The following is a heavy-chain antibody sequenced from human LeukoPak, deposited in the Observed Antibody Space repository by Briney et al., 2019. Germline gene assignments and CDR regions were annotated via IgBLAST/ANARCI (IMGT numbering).Heavy chain of an antibody. CDR3: ARDQYYYGSGSYALDY. CDR1: GGSISSGSYY. J-gene: IGHJ4*02. D-gene: IGHD3-10*01. Sequence: PSQTLSLTCTVSGGSISSGSYYWSWIRQPAGKGLEWIGRIYTSGSTNYNPSLKSRVTISVDTSKNQFSLKLSSVTAADTAVYYCARDQYYYGSGSYALDYWGQGTLVTVSS. V-gene: IGHV4-61*02. CDR2: IYTSGST.